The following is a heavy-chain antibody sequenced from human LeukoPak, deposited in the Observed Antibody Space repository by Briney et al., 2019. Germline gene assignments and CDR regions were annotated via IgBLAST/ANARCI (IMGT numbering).Heavy chain of an antibody. CDR3: ARAPAAHYYYYMDV. Sequence: SETLSLTCTVSGGSISSSSYYWSWIRQPPGKGLEWIGYIYYSGSTNYNPSLKSRVTISVDTSKNQFSLKLSSVTAADTAVYYCARAPAAHYYYYMDVWGKGTTVTVSS. J-gene: IGHJ6*03. CDR2: IYYSGST. V-gene: IGHV4-61*01. CDR1: GGSISSSSYY. D-gene: IGHD2-2*01.